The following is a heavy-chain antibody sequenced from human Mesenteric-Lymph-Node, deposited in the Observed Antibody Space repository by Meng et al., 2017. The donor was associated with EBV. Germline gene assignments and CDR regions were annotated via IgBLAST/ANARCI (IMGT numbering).Heavy chain of an antibody. J-gene: IGHJ5*02. D-gene: IGHD1-7*01. V-gene: IGHV4-4*02. CDR1: GVSISSGNW. CDR3: ARVMFTDSVKNYFDP. CDR2: IFHGGTT. Sequence: QVQLRGSGPGLGKPSRTLSLTCAVSGVSISSGNWWSWVRQPPGKGLEWIGEIFHGGTTNYNPPLKSRVTISVDTSKNHFSLSLTSVTAADTAVYYCARVMFTDSVKNYFDPWGQGTLVTVSS.